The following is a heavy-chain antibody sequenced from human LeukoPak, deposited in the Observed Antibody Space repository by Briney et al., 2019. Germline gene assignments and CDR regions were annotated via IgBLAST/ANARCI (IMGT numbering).Heavy chain of an antibody. D-gene: IGHD5-12*01. CDR1: GYSFNTYW. Sequence: GESLKISCKGSGYSFNTYWIGWVRQMPGKGLGWMGIIYPVDSDTRYSPSFQGQVTISADKSISTAYLQWSSLKASDTAMYYSARRNSGYDLDYWGQGTLVTVSS. V-gene: IGHV5-51*01. J-gene: IGHJ4*02. CDR2: IYPVDSDT. CDR3: ARRNSGYDLDY.